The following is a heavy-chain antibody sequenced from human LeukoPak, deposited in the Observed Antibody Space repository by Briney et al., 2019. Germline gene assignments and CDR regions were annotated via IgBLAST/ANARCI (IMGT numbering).Heavy chain of an antibody. V-gene: IGHV1-3*01. J-gene: IGHJ4*02. CDR2: INAGNGNT. Sequence: GASVKVSCKASGYTFTSYAMHWVRQAPGQRLEWMGWINAGNGNTKYSQKFQGRVTITRNTSASTAYMELSSLRSEDTAVYYCARGDHYDISTGTMGYFDYWGQGTLVTVSS. CDR3: ARGDHYDISTGTMGYFDY. D-gene: IGHD3-9*01. CDR1: GYTFTSYA.